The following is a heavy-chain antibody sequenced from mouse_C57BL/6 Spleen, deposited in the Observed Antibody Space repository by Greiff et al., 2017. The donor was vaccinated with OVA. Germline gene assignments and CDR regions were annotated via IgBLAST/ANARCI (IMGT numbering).Heavy chain of an antibody. J-gene: IGHJ1*03. V-gene: IGHV1-61*01. CDR3: ARRGDPWYFDG. CDR2: IYPSDSET. CDR1: GYTFTSYW. D-gene: IGHD2-13*01. Sequence: QVQLKQPGAELVRPGSSVKLSCKASGYTFTSYWMAWVKQRPGQGLEWIGNIYPSDSETHYNQKFKDKATMTVDKASSTAYMQRSSLTSEDSAVYYCARRGDPWYFDGWGTGTTVTVSA.